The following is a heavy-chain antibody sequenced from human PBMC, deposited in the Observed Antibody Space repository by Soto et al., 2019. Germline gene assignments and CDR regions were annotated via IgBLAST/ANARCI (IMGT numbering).Heavy chain of an antibody. J-gene: IGHJ4*02. CDR3: ARATGYCSGGSCYGY. Sequence: SVKVSCQASGGTFSSYTISWVRQAPGQGLEWMGRIIPILGIANYAQKFQGRVTITADKSTSTAYMELSSLRSEDTAVYYCARATGYCSGGSCYGYWGQGTLVTVSS. D-gene: IGHD2-15*01. V-gene: IGHV1-69*02. CDR2: IIPILGIA. CDR1: GGTFSSYT.